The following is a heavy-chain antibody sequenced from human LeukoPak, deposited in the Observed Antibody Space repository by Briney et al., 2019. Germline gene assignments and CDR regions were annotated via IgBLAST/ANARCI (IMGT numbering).Heavy chain of an antibody. J-gene: IGHJ4*02. CDR2: ISYDGSNK. CDR1: GFTFSSYG. Sequence: GGSLRLSCAASGFTFSSYGMHWVRQAPGKGLEWVAVISYDGSNKYYADFVKGRFTISRDNSKNTLYLQMNSLRAEDTAVYYCAKDVSRSGYDSVFDYWGQGTLVTVSS. V-gene: IGHV3-30*18. CDR3: AKDVSRSGYDSVFDY. D-gene: IGHD5-12*01.